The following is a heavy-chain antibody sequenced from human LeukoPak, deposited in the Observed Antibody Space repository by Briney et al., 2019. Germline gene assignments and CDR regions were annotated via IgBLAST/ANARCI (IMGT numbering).Heavy chain of an antibody. CDR3: ARGTAARTKFDC. CDR1: GGSFSGYY. D-gene: IGHD6-6*01. V-gene: IGHV4-34*01. Sequence: SETLSLTCAVYGGSFSGYYWSWIRQPPGKGLEWIGEINHSGSTNYNPSLKSRVTISVDTSKNQFSLKLSSVTAADTAVYYCARGTAARTKFDCWGQGTLVTVSS. CDR2: INHSGST. J-gene: IGHJ4*02.